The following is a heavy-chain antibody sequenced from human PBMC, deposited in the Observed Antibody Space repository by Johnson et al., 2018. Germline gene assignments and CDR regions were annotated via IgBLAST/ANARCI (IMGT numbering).Heavy chain of an antibody. Sequence: QVQLVESGGGVVQPGRSLRLSCAASGFTFSNYAMHWVRQAPGKGLEWVAVIPYDGSNKYYAYSGKARFTISRDNSKNTLYLQMNNLRAEDTAVDYCAKSRPNYYDSADFQHWGQGTLVTVSS. V-gene: IGHV3-30*18. CDR1: GFTFSNYA. CDR3: AKSRPNYYDSADFQH. D-gene: IGHD3-22*01. CDR2: IPYDGSNK. J-gene: IGHJ1*01.